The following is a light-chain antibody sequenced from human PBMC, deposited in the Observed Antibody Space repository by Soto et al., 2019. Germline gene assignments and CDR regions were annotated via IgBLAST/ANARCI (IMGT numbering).Light chain of an antibody. Sequence: EMVLTQSPGTLSLSPVERATLSCRASQSVSSSYLAWYQQKPGQAPRLLIYGASSRATGIPDRFSGSGSGTDFTLTISSLEPEDFAVYYCQQRNNWPLTFGGGTKVDIK. V-gene: IGKV3D-20*02. J-gene: IGKJ4*02. CDR1: QSVSSSY. CDR3: QQRNNWPLT. CDR2: GAS.